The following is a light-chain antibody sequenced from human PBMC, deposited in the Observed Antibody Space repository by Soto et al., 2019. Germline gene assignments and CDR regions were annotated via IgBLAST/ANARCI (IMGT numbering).Light chain of an antibody. J-gene: IGKJ1*01. CDR3: QQAHSTPWT. CDR2: GAS. V-gene: IGKV1-39*01. CDR1: QTITTS. Sequence: DLQMTQSPSSLSASVGDRVIITCRASQTITTSLNWYQQKPGKAPQLLIYGASTLQSGVPSRFTGSGSGTDFTLTISSLQPEDFATYHCQQAHSTPWTFGQGTKVEIK.